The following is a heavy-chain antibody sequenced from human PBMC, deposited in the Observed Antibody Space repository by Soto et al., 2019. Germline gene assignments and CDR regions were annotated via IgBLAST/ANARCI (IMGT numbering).Heavy chain of an antibody. CDR1: GFTFTNYA. D-gene: IGHD3-16*01. CDR2: ITGGGGGRT. V-gene: IGHV3-23*01. Sequence: GGSLRLSCAASGFTFTNYALNWVRQAPGKGLEWVSTITGGGGGRTNYADSVKGRFTISRDNSKNTLYLQMNSLRAEDTAVYYCAKQPAYIRTFDYWSQGALVTVSS. J-gene: IGHJ4*02. CDR3: AKQPAYIRTFDY.